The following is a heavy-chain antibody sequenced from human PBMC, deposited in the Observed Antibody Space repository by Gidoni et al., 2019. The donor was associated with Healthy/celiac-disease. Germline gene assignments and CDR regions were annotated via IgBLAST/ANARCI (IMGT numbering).Heavy chain of an antibody. CDR3: ARLITMVRGVIWFDP. J-gene: IGHJ5*02. V-gene: IGHV4-39*01. D-gene: IGHD3-10*01. CDR2: IYYSGST. CDR1: GGSISSSSYY. Sequence: QLQLQESGPGLVKPSETLSLTCTVSGGSISSSSYYWGWIRQPPGKGLEWIGSIYYSGSTYYNPSLKSRVTISVDTSKNQFSLKLSSVTAADTAVYYCARLITMVRGVIWFDPWGQGTLVTVSS.